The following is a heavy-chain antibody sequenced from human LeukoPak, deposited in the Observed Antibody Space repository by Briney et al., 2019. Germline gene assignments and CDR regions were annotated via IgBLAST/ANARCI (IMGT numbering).Heavy chain of an antibody. Sequence: SETLSLTCTVSGGSISSYYWSWIRQPPGKGLEWIGYIYYSGSTNYNPSLKSRVTISVDTSKNQFSLKLSSVTAADTAVYYCARLDGALADAFDIWGQGTMVTVSS. J-gene: IGHJ3*02. D-gene: IGHD1-26*01. CDR2: IYYSGST. CDR1: GGSISSYY. CDR3: ARLDGALADAFDI. V-gene: IGHV4-59*08.